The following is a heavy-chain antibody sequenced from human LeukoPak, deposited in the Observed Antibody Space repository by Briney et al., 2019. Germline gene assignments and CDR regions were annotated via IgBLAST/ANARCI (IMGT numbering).Heavy chain of an antibody. CDR2: ISVYNGDT. CDR1: GYTFTSYG. CDR3: ARVITSGSYLGGDDAFDI. V-gene: IGHV1-18*01. Sequence: ASVKVSCKASGYTFTSYGINWVRQAPGQGLEWMGWISVYNGDTNYAQKLQDRVTMTTDTSTSTAYMELRSLRSDDTAVYYCARVITSGSYLGGDDAFDIWGQGTMVTVSS. D-gene: IGHD1-26*01. J-gene: IGHJ3*02.